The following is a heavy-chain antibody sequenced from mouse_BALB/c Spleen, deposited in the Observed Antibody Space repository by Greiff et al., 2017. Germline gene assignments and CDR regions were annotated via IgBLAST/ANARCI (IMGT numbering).Heavy chain of an antibody. D-gene: IGHD2-14*01. CDR1: GFNIKDYY. CDR3: NAWRRYDERAMDD. J-gene: IGHJ4*01. V-gene: IGHV14-4*02. CDR2: IDPENGDT. Sequence: VQLQQSGAELVRSGASVKLSCTASGFNIKDYYMHWVKQRPEQGLEWIGWIDPENGDTEYAPKFQGKATMTADTSSNTAYLQLSSLTSEDTAVYYCNAWRRYDERAMDDWGQGTSGTVSA.